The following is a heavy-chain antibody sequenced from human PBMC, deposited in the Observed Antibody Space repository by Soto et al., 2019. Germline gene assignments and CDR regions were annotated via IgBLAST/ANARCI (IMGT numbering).Heavy chain of an antibody. V-gene: IGHV6-1*01. J-gene: IGHJ4*02. CDR1: ADSVTSSSSV. D-gene: IGHD3-10*01. CDR3: AGGLRPHFDY. Sequence: SQTLSLPCAISADSVTSSSSVCNWIRQSPSRGLEWLGRPYYRSTWIHDYAVSVKSRIIINPHTSQNKFSLQLNAVTPDYTAGYCCAGGLRPHFDYWGLGTLVTVSS. CDR2: PYYRSTWIH.